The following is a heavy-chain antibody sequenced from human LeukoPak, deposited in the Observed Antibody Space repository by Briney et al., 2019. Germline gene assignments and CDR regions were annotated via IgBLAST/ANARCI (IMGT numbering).Heavy chain of an antibody. CDR1: GGSISSYY. CDR2: INYSGST. D-gene: IGHD3-10*01. J-gene: IGHJ4*02. Sequence: SETLSLTFTVSGGSISSYYWSWIRQPPGKGLEWIGSINYSGSTYYNPSLRSRITMSVDTSKNQLSLKLTSVTAADTALYYCAREDGSGSYYSFPYWGQGTLVTVSS. CDR3: AREDGSGSYYSFPY. V-gene: IGHV4-59*04.